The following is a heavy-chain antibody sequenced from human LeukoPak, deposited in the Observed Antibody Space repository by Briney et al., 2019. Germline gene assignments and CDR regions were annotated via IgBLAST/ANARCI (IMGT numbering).Heavy chain of an antibody. CDR3: ATRYSSGWSTDY. J-gene: IGHJ4*02. Sequence: GESLKISCKGSGYSFTSYWISWVRQMPGKGLEWMGRIDPSDSYTNYSPSFQGHVTISADKSISTAYLEWSSLKASDTAMYYCATRYSSGWSTDYWGQGTLVTVSS. CDR2: IDPSDSYT. V-gene: IGHV5-10-1*01. D-gene: IGHD6-19*01. CDR1: GYSFTSYW.